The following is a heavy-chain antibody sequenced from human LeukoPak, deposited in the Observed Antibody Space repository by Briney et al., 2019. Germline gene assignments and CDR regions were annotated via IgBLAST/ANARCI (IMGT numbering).Heavy chain of an antibody. CDR1: GFTFSNYG. V-gene: IGHV3-33*01. Sequence: GGSLRLSCAASGFTFSNYGMHWVRQAPGKGLEWVAVIWYDASNKYYADSVKGRFTISRDNSRNTLYLQMNSLRAEDTAVYYCARVSLAGTEFDYWGQGTLVTVSS. J-gene: IGHJ4*02. CDR2: IWYDASNK. CDR3: ARVSLAGTEFDY. D-gene: IGHD1/OR15-1a*01.